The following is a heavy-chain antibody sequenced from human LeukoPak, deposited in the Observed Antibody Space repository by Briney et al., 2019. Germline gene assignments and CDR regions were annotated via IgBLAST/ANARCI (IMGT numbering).Heavy chain of an antibody. CDR3: ARGATTAFHFDY. Sequence: SETLSLTCTVSGGSISSGSYYWSWIRQPPGKGLERIGTIYRSGSTYYNNPSLKSRVTISVDTSKNQFSLKLSSVTAADTAVYYCARGATTAFHFDYWGQGTLVTVSS. J-gene: IGHJ4*02. CDR2: IYRSGST. D-gene: IGHD1-26*01. V-gene: IGHV4-39*07. CDR1: GGSISSGSYY.